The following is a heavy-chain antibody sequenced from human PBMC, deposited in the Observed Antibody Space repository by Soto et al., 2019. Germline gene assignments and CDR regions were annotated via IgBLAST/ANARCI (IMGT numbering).Heavy chain of an antibody. J-gene: IGHJ4*02. V-gene: IGHV3-33*01. CDR3: AREGTYCSGGSCYPHFDY. CDR2: IWYDGSNK. Sequence: QVQLVESGGGVVQPGRSLRLSCAASGFTFSSYGMHWVRQAPGKGLEWVAVIWYDGSNKYYADSVKGRFTISRDNSKNPLYLQMNGLRAEDTAVYYCAREGTYCSGGSCYPHFDYWGQGTLVTVSS. CDR1: GFTFSSYG. D-gene: IGHD2-15*01.